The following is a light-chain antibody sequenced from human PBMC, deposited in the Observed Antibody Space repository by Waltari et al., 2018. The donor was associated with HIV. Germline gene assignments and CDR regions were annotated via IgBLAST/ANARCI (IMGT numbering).Light chain of an antibody. CDR1: SSNLGSNT. J-gene: IGLJ2*01. CDR2: SNN. Sequence: QSVLTQPPSASGTPGQRVTISCSGSSSNLGSNTVHWYQQLPGTAPKLLIYSNNQRPSGVPDRFSGSKSGTSASLAISGLQSEDEADYYCAAWDDSLNGPGVVFGGGTKLTVL. CDR3: AAWDDSLNGPGVV. V-gene: IGLV1-44*01.